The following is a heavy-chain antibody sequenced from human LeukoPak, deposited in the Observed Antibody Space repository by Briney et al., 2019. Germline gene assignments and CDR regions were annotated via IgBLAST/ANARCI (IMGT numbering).Heavy chain of an antibody. D-gene: IGHD1-26*01. J-gene: IGHJ4*02. CDR3: ARNPLRGGSYLAY. Sequence: GGSLRLSCAASGFTFSSNSMNWVREAPGKGLEWVSSISSSSSYIYYADSVKGRFTISRDNAKNSLYLQMNSLRAEDTAVYYCARNPLRGGSYLAYWGQGTLVTVSS. CDR2: ISSSSSYI. V-gene: IGHV3-21*01. CDR1: GFTFSSNS.